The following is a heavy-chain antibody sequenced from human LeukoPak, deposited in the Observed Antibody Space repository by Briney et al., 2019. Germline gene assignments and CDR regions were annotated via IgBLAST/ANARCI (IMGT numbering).Heavy chain of an antibody. CDR3: VRDAWFGESRA. Sequence: GGSLRLSCAASGFTFSSFWISWVRQAPGKGLEWVANIKTDGSEKYYVDSVKGRFTISRDNAKNSAYLHMNSLRVEDTAMYYCVRDAWFGESRAGGQGTLVTVSP. D-gene: IGHD3-10*01. J-gene: IGHJ4*02. CDR2: IKTDGSEK. CDR1: GFTFSSFW. V-gene: IGHV3-7*01.